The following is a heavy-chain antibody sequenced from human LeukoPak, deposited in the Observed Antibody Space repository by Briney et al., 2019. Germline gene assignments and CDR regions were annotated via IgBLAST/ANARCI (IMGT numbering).Heavy chain of an antibody. D-gene: IGHD3-10*01. J-gene: IGHJ4*02. V-gene: IGHV3-11*01. CDR3: ARARYYYGSGSYYTYYFDY. Sequence: GGSLRLSCAASGFTFSDYYMSWTRQAPGKGLEWVSYISSSGSTIYYADSVKGRFTISRDNAKNSLYLQMNSLRAVDTAVYYCARARYYYGSGSYYTYYFDYWGQGTLVTVSS. CDR2: ISSSGSTI. CDR1: GFTFSDYY.